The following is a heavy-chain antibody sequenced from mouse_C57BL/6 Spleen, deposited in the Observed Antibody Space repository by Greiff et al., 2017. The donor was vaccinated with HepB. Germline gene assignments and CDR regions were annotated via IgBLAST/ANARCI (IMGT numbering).Heavy chain of an antibody. J-gene: IGHJ4*01. CDR1: GFSLSAFGMG. D-gene: IGHD1-3*01. Sequence: QVHLKESGPGLLQPSQTLSLTWSFSGFSLSAFGMGVGWFRQPSGKGLEWLAHIWWDDDKYYNPAMKSRLTISKDTSKNHVFLKIANVDTSDTATYYCSRMVPPESTDAMDYWGQGTSVTVSS. V-gene: IGHV8-8*01. CDR3: SRMVPPESTDAMDY. CDR2: IWWDDDK.